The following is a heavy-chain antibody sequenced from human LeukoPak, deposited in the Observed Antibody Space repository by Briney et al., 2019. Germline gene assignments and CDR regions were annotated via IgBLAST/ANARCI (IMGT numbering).Heavy chain of an antibody. V-gene: IGHV1-24*01. CDR1: GYTLTELS. CDR2: FDPEDGET. D-gene: IGHD2-15*01. J-gene: IGHJ4*02. CDR3: ATDPASLGYCSGGSCYLVDY. Sequence: ASVKVSCKVSGYTLTELSMHWVRQAPGKGLEWMGGFDPEDGETIYAQKFQGRVTMTEDTSTDTAYMELSSLRSEDTAVYYCATDPASLGYCSGGSCYLVDYWGQGTLVTVSS.